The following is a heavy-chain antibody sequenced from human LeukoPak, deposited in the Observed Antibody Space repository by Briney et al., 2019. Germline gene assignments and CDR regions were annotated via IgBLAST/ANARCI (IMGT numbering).Heavy chain of an antibody. CDR3: ARDGIGASSWYGRGGFDY. D-gene: IGHD6-13*01. CDR2: INPNSGGT. Sequence: ASVKVSCTASGYTFTGYYMHWVRQAPGQGLEWMGWINPNSGGTNYAQKFQGRVTMTRDTSISTAYMELSRLRSDDTAVYYWARDGIGASSWYGRGGFDYWGQGTLVTVSS. V-gene: IGHV1-2*02. CDR1: GYTFTGYY. J-gene: IGHJ4*02.